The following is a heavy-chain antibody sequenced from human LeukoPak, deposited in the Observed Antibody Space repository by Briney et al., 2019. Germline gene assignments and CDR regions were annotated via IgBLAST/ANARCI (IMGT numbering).Heavy chain of an antibody. Sequence: ASVKVSCKASGGTFSSYAISWVRQAPGQGLEWMGWLNPSDNGVNYAQKFQGRVAMTRDTSISTAYVEVTRLTSDDTAVYYCTTNAAALDYWGQGTLVTVSS. CDR1: GGTFSSYA. D-gene: IGHD6-13*01. CDR3: TTNAAALDY. CDR2: LNPSDNGV. V-gene: IGHV1-2*02. J-gene: IGHJ4*02.